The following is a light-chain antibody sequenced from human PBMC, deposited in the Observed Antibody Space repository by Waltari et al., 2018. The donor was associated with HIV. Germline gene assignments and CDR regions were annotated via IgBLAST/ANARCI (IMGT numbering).Light chain of an antibody. CDR3: STWDDSLSANV. J-gene: IGLJ1*01. Sequence: QSVLTQPPSASAHPGQRVTITSSGSHSNIGSQTVHRYQQLPGATPKLLIFDNNQRPSGVPERFSGSRSGTSATLAISGLQSGDEADYYCSTWDDSLSANVFASGTTVTVL. V-gene: IGLV1-44*01. CDR1: HSNIGSQT. CDR2: DNN.